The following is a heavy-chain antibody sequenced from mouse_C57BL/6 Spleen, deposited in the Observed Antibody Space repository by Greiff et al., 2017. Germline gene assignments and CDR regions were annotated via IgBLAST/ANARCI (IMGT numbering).Heavy chain of an antibody. V-gene: IGHV5-6*01. J-gene: IGHJ3*01. D-gene: IGHD2-5*01. Sequence: EVQGVESGGDLVKPGGSLKLSCAASGFTFSSYGMSWVRQTPDKRLEWVATISSGGSYTYYPDSVKGRFTISRDNAKNTLYLQMSSLKSEDTAMYYCARHSNPFAYWGQGTLVTVSA. CDR3: ARHSNPFAY. CDR1: GFTFSSYG. CDR2: ISSGGSYT.